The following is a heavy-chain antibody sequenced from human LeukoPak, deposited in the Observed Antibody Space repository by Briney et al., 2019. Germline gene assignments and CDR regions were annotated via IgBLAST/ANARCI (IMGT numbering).Heavy chain of an antibody. Sequence: TGGSLRLSCAASGFTFSNAWMSWVRQAPGKGLEWVGRIKSKTDGGTTDYAAPVKGRFTISRDDSKNTLYLQMNSLKTEDTAVYYCTTLVYSNSYLDYWGQGTLVTVSS. CDR2: IKSKTDGGTT. J-gene: IGHJ4*02. CDR3: TTLVYSNSYLDY. CDR1: GFTFSNAW. D-gene: IGHD4-4*01. V-gene: IGHV3-15*01.